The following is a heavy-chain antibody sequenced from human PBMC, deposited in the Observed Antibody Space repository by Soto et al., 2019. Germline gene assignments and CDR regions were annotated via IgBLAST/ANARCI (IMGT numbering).Heavy chain of an antibody. J-gene: IGHJ5*02. CDR2: IYHSGST. V-gene: IGHV4-4*02. D-gene: IGHD3-10*01. CDR3: ARSRMYYYGSVNWFDP. CDR1: GGPISSSNW. Sequence: SETLSLTCAVSGGPISSSNWLSGVCHPPGKGLEWIGEIYHSGSTNYNPSLKSRVTISVDKSKNQFSLKLSSVTAADTAVYYCARSRMYYYGSVNWFDPWGQGTLVTVS.